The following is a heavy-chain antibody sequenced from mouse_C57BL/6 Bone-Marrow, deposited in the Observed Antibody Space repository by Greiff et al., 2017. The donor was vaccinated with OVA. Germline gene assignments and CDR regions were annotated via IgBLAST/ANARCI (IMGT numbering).Heavy chain of an antibody. J-gene: IGHJ2*01. CDR3: ARGGDLYFDY. CDR2: IHPNSGST. Sequence: QVQLKQPGAELVKPGASVKLSCKASGYTFTSYWMHWVKQRPGQGLEWIGMIHPNSGSTNYNEKFKSKATLTVDKSSSTAYMQLSSLTSEDSAVYYCARGGDLYFDYWGQGTTLTVSS. D-gene: IGHD2-13*01. CDR1: GYTFTSYW. V-gene: IGHV1-64*01.